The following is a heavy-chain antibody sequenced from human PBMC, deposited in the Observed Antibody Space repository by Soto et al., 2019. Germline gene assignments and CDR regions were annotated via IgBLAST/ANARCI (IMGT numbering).Heavy chain of an antibody. J-gene: IGHJ3*02. CDR1: GGTFSSYA. CDR3: ARTITMVRGGNAFDI. Sequence: SVKVSCKASGGTFSSYAISWVRQAPGQGLEWMGGIIPIFGTANYAQKFQGRVTITADESTSTAYMELGSLRSEDTAVYYCARTITMVRGGNAFDIWGQGTMVTVSS. D-gene: IGHD3-10*01. V-gene: IGHV1-69*13. CDR2: IIPIFGTA.